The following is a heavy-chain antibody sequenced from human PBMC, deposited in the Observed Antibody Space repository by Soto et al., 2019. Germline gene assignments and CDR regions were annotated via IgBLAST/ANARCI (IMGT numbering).Heavy chain of an antibody. Sequence: QVQLVQSGAEVKKPGASVKVSCKASGYTFTSYDINWVRQATGQGLEWMGWMNPNSGNTGYAQKFQGRVTMTRNTYISTAYMELSSLRSEDAAVYYCARGGRYFWSGCENWFDPWGQGTLVTVSS. CDR3: ARGGRYFWSGCENWFDP. D-gene: IGHD3-3*01. J-gene: IGHJ5*02. CDR1: GYTFTSYD. V-gene: IGHV1-8*01. CDR2: MNPNSGNT.